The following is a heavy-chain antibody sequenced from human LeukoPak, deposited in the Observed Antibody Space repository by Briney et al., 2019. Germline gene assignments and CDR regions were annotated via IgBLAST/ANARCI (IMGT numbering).Heavy chain of an antibody. CDR2: ITLSSSSTT. CDR1: GFTFSSYN. V-gene: IGHV3-48*01. Sequence: GSLRLSCAASGFTFSSYNMNWVRQAPGKGLEWVSHITLSSSSTTYYADSVKGRFTISRDNAKNSLYLQMNSLRAEDTAIYYCATYRQVLLPFESWGQGTLVTVSS. CDR3: ATYRQVLLPFES. D-gene: IGHD2-8*02. J-gene: IGHJ4*02.